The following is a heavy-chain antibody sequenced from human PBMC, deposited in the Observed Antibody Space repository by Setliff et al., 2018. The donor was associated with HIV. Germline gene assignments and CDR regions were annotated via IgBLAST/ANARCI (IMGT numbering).Heavy chain of an antibody. J-gene: IGHJ4*02. CDR2: ISGSGGKT. V-gene: IGHV3-23*01. CDR1: KFTFRTYT. CDR3: AKDRGGYDFWGGYWGSFDS. D-gene: IGHD3-3*01. Sequence: GGSLRLSCAASKFTFRTYTMSWVRQAPGKGLEWVSGISGSGGKTYYVDSVKGRFTISRDNSKNTMYLQIDSLRAEDTAVYFCAKDRGGYDFWGGYWGSFDSWGQGTLGTVSS.